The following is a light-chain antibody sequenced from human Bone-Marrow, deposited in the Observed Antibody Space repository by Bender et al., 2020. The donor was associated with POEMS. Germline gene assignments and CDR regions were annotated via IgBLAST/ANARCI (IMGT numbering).Light chain of an antibody. J-gene: IGLJ2*01. Sequence: QSVLTQPPSASGTPGQRVTISCSGGSSNIGAHAVNWYQHLPGTAPKLLIYSSHRRPSEVPDRFSGSNSGNTATLTISRAEAGDEADYYCQVWHSSGDHHHVVFGGGTKLTVL. CDR2: SSH. CDR3: QVWHSSGDHHHVV. CDR1: SSNIGAHA. V-gene: IGLV1-44*01.